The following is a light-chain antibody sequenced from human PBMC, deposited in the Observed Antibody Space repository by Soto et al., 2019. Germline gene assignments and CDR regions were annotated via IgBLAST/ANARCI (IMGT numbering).Light chain of an antibody. CDR3: QQRSNWPIT. Sequence: EIVLTQSPATLSLSPGERVTLSCRASQTVTNDYLAWYQQKDGQAPRLLIYDASTRATGVPARFSGSGSGTDLTLTISSLEPEDFAVYYCQQRSNWPITFGQGTRLEIK. CDR2: DAS. J-gene: IGKJ5*01. CDR1: QTVTND. V-gene: IGKV3-11*01.